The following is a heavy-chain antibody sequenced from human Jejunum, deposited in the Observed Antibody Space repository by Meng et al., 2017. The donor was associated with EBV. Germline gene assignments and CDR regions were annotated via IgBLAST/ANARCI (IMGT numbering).Heavy chain of an antibody. J-gene: IGHJ2*01. V-gene: IGHV1-18*01. D-gene: IGHD6-13*01. Sequence: QEQLVLDGADEEKPAASTKVSCKSSGYIFTNNDNSWVRQAPGQGVEWMGWSSINNGEAKYSQNFQGRVTMTTDTTTSTAYMELRSLTSADTAVYYCARYVPNGSFWYFDFWGRGTLVTVSS. CDR3: ARYVPNGSFWYFDF. CDR2: SSINNGEA. CDR1: GYIFTNND.